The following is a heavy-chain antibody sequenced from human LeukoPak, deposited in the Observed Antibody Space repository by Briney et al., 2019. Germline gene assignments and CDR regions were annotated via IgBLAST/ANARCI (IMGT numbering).Heavy chain of an antibody. J-gene: IGHJ6*04. CDR1: GFTFSSYE. D-gene: IGHD4-11*01. CDR3: ARDLQGRRYGMDV. CDR2: ISSSSSYI. V-gene: IGHV3-21*01. Sequence: GGSLRLSCAASGFTFSSYEMNWVRQAPGKGLEWVSSISSSSSYIYYADSVKGRFTISRDNAKNSLYLQMNSLRAEDTAVYYCARDLQGRRYGMDVWGKGTTVTVSS.